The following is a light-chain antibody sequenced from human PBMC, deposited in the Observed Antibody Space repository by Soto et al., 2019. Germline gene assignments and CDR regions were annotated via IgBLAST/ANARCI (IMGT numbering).Light chain of an antibody. Sequence: EIALTQSPDTLSLSPGEGATLSCRASQSVSSYLAWNQQKPAKAPRLLIYEASNRATGIPARFSGSGSGTDFTLTISSLEPEDFAVYYCQQRSNSPTFGQGTRLEIK. V-gene: IGKV3-11*01. CDR3: QQRSNSPT. CDR1: QSVSSY. J-gene: IGKJ5*01. CDR2: EAS.